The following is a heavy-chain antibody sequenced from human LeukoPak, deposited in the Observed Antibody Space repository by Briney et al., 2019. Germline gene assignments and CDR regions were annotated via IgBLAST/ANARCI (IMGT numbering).Heavy chain of an antibody. J-gene: IGHJ5*02. Sequence: PGGSLRLSCEASGFTLNKYWMHWVRQAPGKGLVWVSRITGDGSDIAYADSVKGRFTVSRDDVKNTLFLQMNSLRVEDTAIYYCARDAYTTTSNWLDPWGQGTLVTVSS. V-gene: IGHV3-74*01. D-gene: IGHD4-17*01. CDR3: ARDAYTTTSNWLDP. CDR1: GFTLNKYW. CDR2: ITGDGSDI.